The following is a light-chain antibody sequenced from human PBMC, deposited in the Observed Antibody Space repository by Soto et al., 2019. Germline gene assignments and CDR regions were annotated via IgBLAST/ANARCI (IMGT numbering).Light chain of an antibody. J-gene: IGKJ5*01. Sequence: IVMTQSPGTLSVSPGERATLSCRASHSVNSNLAWYQQKPGQSPRLLIYGAATRATGIPARFSGSGSGTEFTLTISSLQSEDFAIYYCQEYNDWPSITFGQGTRLEIK. CDR2: GAA. CDR3: QEYNDWPSIT. CDR1: HSVNSN. V-gene: IGKV3-15*01.